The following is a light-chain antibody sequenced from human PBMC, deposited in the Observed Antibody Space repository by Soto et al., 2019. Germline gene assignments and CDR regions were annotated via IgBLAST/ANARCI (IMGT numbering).Light chain of an antibody. CDR1: SSDVGGYNY. CDR2: EVT. Sequence: QSALTQPPSASGSPGQSVTISCTGTSSDVGGYNYVSWYQQHPGKVPKLIIYEVTKRPSGVPDRFSGSKSGNTASLTVSGLQAEDEADYYCNSYAGSNNLGVFGGGTKLTLL. V-gene: IGLV2-8*01. CDR3: NSYAGSNNLGV. J-gene: IGLJ3*02.